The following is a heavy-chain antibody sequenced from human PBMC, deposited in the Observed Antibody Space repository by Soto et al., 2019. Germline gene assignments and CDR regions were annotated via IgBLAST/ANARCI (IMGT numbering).Heavy chain of an antibody. CDR3: AREVRLAARPHAFDI. Sequence: QVQLVQSGAEVKKPGSSVKVSCKASGGTFSSYAISWVRQAPGQGLEWMGGIIPIFGTANYAQKFQGRVTITADKSTSTAYMELSSLKSDDTAVYYCAREVRLAARPHAFDIWGQGTMVTVSS. D-gene: IGHD6-6*01. CDR1: GGTFSSYA. V-gene: IGHV1-69*06. J-gene: IGHJ3*02. CDR2: IIPIFGTA.